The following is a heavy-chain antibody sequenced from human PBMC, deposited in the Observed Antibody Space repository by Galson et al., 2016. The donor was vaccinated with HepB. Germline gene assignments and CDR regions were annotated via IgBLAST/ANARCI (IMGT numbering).Heavy chain of an antibody. V-gene: IGHV3-30-3*01. CDR1: GFTFSSHA. J-gene: IGHJ6*02. CDR3: ARGRGITDRYYYFYYGMDV. D-gene: IGHD3-16*01. Sequence: SLRLSCAASGFTFSSHAMYWVRQAPGKGLEWVATLSSDGSNTYYADSVRGQFSISRDNSNNTLSLQMNSLRPEDTAVYYCARGRGITDRYYYFYYGMDVWGQGTAVTVPS. CDR2: LSSDGSNT.